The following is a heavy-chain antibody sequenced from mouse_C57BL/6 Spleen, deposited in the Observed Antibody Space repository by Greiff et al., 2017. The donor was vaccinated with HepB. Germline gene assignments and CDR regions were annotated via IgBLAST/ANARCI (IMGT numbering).Heavy chain of an antibody. CDR1: GFTFSSYG. Sequence: EVKLEESGGDLVKPGGSLKLSCAASGFTFSSYGMSWVRQTPDKRLEWVATISSGGSYTYYPDSVKGRFTISRDNAKNTLYLQMSSLKSEDTAMYYCARDYGNYYFDYWGQGTTLTVSS. V-gene: IGHV5-6*02. CDR3: ARDYGNYYFDY. CDR2: ISSGGSYT. J-gene: IGHJ2*01. D-gene: IGHD2-1*01.